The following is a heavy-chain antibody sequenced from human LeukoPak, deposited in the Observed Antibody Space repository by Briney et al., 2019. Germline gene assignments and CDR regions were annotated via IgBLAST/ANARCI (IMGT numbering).Heavy chain of an antibody. J-gene: IGHJ4*02. CDR1: GGSISSGSYF. CDR3: ARALGYGSGLDY. CDR2: IHTSGST. Sequence: SETLSLTCTVSGGSISSGSYFWSWLRQPAGKGLEWIGRIHTSGSTNYNPSLKSRVTISVDTSKNQFSLKLSSVTAADTAVYYCARALGYGSGLDYWGQGTLVTVSS. V-gene: IGHV4-61*02. D-gene: IGHD2-15*01.